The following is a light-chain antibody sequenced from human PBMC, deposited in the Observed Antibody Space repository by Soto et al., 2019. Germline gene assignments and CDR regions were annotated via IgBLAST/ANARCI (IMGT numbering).Light chain of an antibody. CDR2: GAS. Sequence: EIVLTQSPGTLSLSPGERATLSCRASQSVSSSYLAWYQQKPGQAPRLLIYGASTRATGIPARFSGSGSGTDFTLTISRLEPEDFAVYYCQQYGRSPFTFGPGTKGDIK. CDR3: QQYGRSPFT. CDR1: QSVSSSY. J-gene: IGKJ3*01. V-gene: IGKV3-20*01.